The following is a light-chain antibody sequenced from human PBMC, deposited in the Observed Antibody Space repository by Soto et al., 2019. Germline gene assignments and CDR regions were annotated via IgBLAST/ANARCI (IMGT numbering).Light chain of an antibody. CDR1: QSVSSSY. CDR3: QQYGSSPFT. J-gene: IGKJ3*01. Sequence: EIVLTQSPGTLSLSAGERATLSCRASQSVSSSYLAWYQQKPGQAPRLLIYGASSRVTGIPDRFSGSGSGTDFPLTINSLEPEDFAVYYCQQYGSSPFTFGPGTKVDIK. V-gene: IGKV3-20*01. CDR2: GAS.